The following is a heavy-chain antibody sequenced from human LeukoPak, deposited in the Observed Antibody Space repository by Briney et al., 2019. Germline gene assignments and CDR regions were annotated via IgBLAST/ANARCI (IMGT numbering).Heavy chain of an antibody. V-gene: IGHV3-49*04. CDR2: IRTKAYGGTT. Sequence: PGGSLRLSCAASGFTFSSDNMNWVRQAPGKGLEWVGFIRTKAYGGTTEYAASVKGRFTISRDDSKSIAHLQMNSLKIEDTAVYYCTRTFLLLYFDYWGQGTLVTVSS. D-gene: IGHD2/OR15-2a*01. J-gene: IGHJ4*02. CDR3: TRTFLLLYFDY. CDR1: GFTFSSDN.